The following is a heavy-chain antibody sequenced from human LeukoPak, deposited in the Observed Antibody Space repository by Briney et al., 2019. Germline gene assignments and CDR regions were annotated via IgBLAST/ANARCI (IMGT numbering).Heavy chain of an antibody. V-gene: IGHV1-2*02. D-gene: IGHD3-10*01. CDR1: GYTFTGYY. CDR2: INPNSGGT. J-gene: IGHJ3*02. CDR3: ARTYYYGSGSYYAAFDI. Sequence: GASVKVSCKASGYTFTGYYMHWVRQAPGQGLEWMGWINPNSGGTNYAQKFQGRVTMTRDTSISTAYMELSRLRSDDTAVYYCARTYYYGSGSYYAAFDIWGLGTMVTVSS.